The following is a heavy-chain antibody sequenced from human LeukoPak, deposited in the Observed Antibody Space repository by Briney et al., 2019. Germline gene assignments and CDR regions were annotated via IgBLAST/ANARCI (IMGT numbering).Heavy chain of an antibody. CDR2: IYTSGST. V-gene: IGHV4-61*02. CDR3: ARGQGNYDILTGYYY. CDR1: GGSISSGTYY. D-gene: IGHD3-9*01. J-gene: IGHJ4*02. Sequence: KPSQTLSLTCTVSGGSISSGTYYWGWIRQPAGKGLEWIGRIYTSGSTNYNPSLKSRVTISVDTSKNQFSLKLSSVTAADTAVYYCARGQGNYDILTGYYYWGQGTLVTVSS.